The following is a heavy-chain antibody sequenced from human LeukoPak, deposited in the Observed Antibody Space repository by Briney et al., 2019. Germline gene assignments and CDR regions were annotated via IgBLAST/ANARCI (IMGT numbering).Heavy chain of an antibody. CDR3: ARDGSSGVDY. CDR2: IYYSGST. D-gene: IGHD3-22*01. CDR1: GGSISSSSYY. Sequence: PSETLSLTCTVSGGSISSSSYYWGWIRQPPGKGLEWIGSIYYSGSTNYNPSLKSRVTISVDTSKNQFSLKLSSVTAADTAVYYCARDGSSGVDYWGQGTLVTVSS. J-gene: IGHJ4*02. V-gene: IGHV4-39*07.